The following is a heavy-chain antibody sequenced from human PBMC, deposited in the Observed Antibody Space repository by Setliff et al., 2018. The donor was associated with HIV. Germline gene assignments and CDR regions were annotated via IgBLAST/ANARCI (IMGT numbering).Heavy chain of an antibody. CDR1: GFSFSGYS. D-gene: IGHD2-15*01. CDR2: ISSSSSTI. CDR3: ARGGFNHAFDI. Sequence: GGSLRLSCAASGFSFSGYSMNWVRQAPGRGLEWLSYISSSSSTIYYADSVKGRFTISRDNAKNSLYLQMNSLRAEDTAFYYCARGGFNHAFDIWGQGTMVTVSS. J-gene: IGHJ3*02. V-gene: IGHV3-48*01.